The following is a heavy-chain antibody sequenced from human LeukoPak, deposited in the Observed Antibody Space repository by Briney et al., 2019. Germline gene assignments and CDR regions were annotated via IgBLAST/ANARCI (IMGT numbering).Heavy chain of an antibody. D-gene: IGHD3-16*02. CDR3: ARGRGYNSFDY. V-gene: IGHV4-34*01. J-gene: IGHJ4*02. Sequence: SETLSLTCAVYGGSFSGYYWSWIRQPPGKGLEWIGEINRSGSTNYSPSLKSRVTISVDTPKNQFSLKLTSVTAADTAVYYCARGRGYNSFDYWGQGTLVTVSS. CDR1: GGSFSGYY. CDR2: INRSGST.